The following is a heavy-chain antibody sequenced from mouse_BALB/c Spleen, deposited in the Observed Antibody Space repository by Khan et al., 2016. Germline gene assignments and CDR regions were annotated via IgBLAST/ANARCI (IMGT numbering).Heavy chain of an antibody. Sequence: QIQLVQSGPELKKPGETVKISCKASGYTFTNYGMNWVKQAPGKGLKWMGWMNTYTGEPTYADDFKGRFAFSLKTSARTAYLQINNLKNEDTATYFCARDYDYGGDWYVDVWGAGTTVTVSS. CDR2: MNTYTGEP. V-gene: IGHV9-3-1*01. CDR1: GYTFTNYG. CDR3: ARDYDYGGDWYVDV. D-gene: IGHD2-4*01. J-gene: IGHJ1*01.